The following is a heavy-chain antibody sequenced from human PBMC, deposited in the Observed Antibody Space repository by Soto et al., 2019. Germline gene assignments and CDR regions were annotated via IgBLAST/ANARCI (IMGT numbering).Heavy chain of an antibody. D-gene: IGHD2-8*02. Sequence: QVQVVQSGAEVKKPGASVKVSCKASGYTFTAYYLHWVRQAPGQGLEWMGLLNPSGDITIYAQKLQGRVTMTRDPSTNTVYMELSSVTSEDTAVYYCARDRGVGQYSFDYWGQGTVVTVSS. CDR3: ARDRGVGQYSFDY. J-gene: IGHJ4*02. CDR1: GYTFTAYY. CDR2: LNPSGDIT. V-gene: IGHV1-46*03.